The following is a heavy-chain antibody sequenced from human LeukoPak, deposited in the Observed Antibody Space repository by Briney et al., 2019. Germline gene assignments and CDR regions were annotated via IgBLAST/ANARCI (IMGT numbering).Heavy chain of an antibody. J-gene: IGHJ4*02. CDR2: ISSSSSTI. Sequence: GGSLRLSCAASGFTFSSYSMNWVRQAPGKGLEWVSFISSSSSTIYYADSVKGRFTISRDNSKNTLYLQMNSLRAEDTAVYYCAKVSTFVVVPAAILDYWGQGTLVTVSS. D-gene: IGHD2-2*02. CDR1: GFTFSSYS. V-gene: IGHV3-48*01. CDR3: AKVSTFVVVPAAILDY.